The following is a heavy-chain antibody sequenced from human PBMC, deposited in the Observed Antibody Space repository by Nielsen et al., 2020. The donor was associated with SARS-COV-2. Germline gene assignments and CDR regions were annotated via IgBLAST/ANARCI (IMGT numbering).Heavy chain of an antibody. D-gene: IGHD5-12*01. CDR1: GGTFSSYT. CDR3: AIHGGYTGYDFRRPSHFDH. V-gene: IGHV1-69*02. Sequence: SVKVSCNASGGTFSSYTINWVRQAPGQGLEWMGMIIPMLDRANYAQKFQGRVTITADKPTSTAFLELSSLGSEDTAIYYCAIHGGYTGYDFRRPSHFDHWGQGSLITVFS. J-gene: IGHJ4*02. CDR2: IIPMLDRA.